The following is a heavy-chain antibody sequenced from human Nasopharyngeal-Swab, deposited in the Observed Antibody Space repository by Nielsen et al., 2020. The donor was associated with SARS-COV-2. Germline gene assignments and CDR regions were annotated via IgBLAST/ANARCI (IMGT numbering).Heavy chain of an antibody. D-gene: IGHD4-17*01. CDR3: ARGFYGDYGYYFDY. CDR2: INHSGST. Sequence: SETLSLTCAVYGGSFSGYYWSWIRQPPGKGLEWIGEINHSGSTNYSPSLKSRVTISVDTSKNQFSLKLSSVTAADTAVYYCARGFYGDYGYYFDYWGQGTLVTVSS. CDR1: GGSFSGYY. V-gene: IGHV4-34*01. J-gene: IGHJ4*02.